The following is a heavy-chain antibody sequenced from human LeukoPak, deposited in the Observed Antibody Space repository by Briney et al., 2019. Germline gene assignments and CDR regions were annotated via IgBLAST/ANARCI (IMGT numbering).Heavy chain of an antibody. J-gene: IGHJ4*02. CDR2: IYTSGST. CDR3: AREMVMVRGVEPFDY. V-gene: IGHV4-61*02. Sequence: PSQTLSLTCTVSGGSISSGSYYWSWIRQPAGKGLEWIGRIYTSGSTNYNPSLKSRVTISVDTSKNQFSLKPSSVTAADTAVYYCAREMVMVRGVEPFDYWGQGTLVTVSS. D-gene: IGHD3-10*01. CDR1: GGSISSGSYY.